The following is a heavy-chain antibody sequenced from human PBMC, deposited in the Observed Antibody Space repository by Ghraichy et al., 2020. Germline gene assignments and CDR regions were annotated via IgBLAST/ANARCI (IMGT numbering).Heavy chain of an antibody. CDR2: ISYDGSNK. D-gene: IGHD6-13*01. Sequence: LSLTCAASGFTFSSYGMHWVRQAPGKGLEWVAVISYDGSNKYYADSVKGRFTISRDNSKNTLYLQMNSLRAEDTAVYYCAKDPSRRIAAAGTVDYWGQGTLVTVSS. CDR1: GFTFSSYG. CDR3: AKDPSRRIAAAGTVDY. J-gene: IGHJ4*02. V-gene: IGHV3-30*18.